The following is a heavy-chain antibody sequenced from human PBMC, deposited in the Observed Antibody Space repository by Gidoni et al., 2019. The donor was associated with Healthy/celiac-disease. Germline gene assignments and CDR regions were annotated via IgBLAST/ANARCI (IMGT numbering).Heavy chain of an antibody. J-gene: IGHJ4*02. CDR2: IYYSGST. CDR3: ARVSIAVAGLVDY. Sequence: QVQLQESGPGLVKPSETLSLTCTVSGGSISSYYWSWIRHPPGKGLEWIGYIYYSGSTNYNPPFKIRVTLSVDTSKTQSSLKLSSVTAADPAVYYGARVSIAVAGLVDYWGQGTLVTVSS. D-gene: IGHD6-19*01. V-gene: IGHV4-59*01. CDR1: GGSISSYY.